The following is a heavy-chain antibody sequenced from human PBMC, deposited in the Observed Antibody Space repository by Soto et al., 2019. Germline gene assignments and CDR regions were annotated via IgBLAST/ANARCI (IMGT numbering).Heavy chain of an antibody. D-gene: IGHD3-9*01. CDR1: GGSISSDGYY. CDR2: INHSGST. J-gene: IGHJ6*02. CDR3: ARGPGLRYFDWFNYYYYGMDV. Sequence: SETLSLTCTVSGGSISSDGYYWSWIRQHPGKGLELIGEINHSGSTNYTPSLKSRVTISVDTSKNQFSLKLSSVTAADTAVYYCARGPGLRYFDWFNYYYYGMDVWGQGTTVTVS. V-gene: IGHV4-31*03.